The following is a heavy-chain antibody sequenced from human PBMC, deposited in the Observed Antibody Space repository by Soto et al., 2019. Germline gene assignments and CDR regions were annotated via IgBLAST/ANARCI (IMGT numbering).Heavy chain of an antibody. D-gene: IGHD4-17*01. Sequence: SETLSLTCTVSGGSISSSSYYWGWIRQPPGKGLEWIGSIYYSGSTYYNPSLKSRVTISVDTSKNQFSLKLSSVTAADTAVYYCARHHTVTESPLYYYYYMDVWGKGTTVTVSS. CDR1: GGSISSSSYY. CDR2: IYYSGST. J-gene: IGHJ6*03. CDR3: ARHHTVTESPLYYYYYMDV. V-gene: IGHV4-39*01.